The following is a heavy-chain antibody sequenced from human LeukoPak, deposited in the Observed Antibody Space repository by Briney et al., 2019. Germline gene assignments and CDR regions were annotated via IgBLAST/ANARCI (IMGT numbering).Heavy chain of an antibody. CDR1: GFTFSSYW. D-gene: IGHD2-2*01. J-gene: IGHJ2*01. CDR2: IYSCGST. CDR3: ARGLLEGCSSTSCYGGLYWYFDL. Sequence: PGGSLRLSCAASGFTFSSYWMSWVRQAPGKGLEWVSVIYSCGSTYYADSVKGRFTISRDNSKNTLDLQMNSLRAEDTAVYYCARGLLEGCSSTSCYGGLYWYFDLWGRGTLVTVSS. V-gene: IGHV3-53*01.